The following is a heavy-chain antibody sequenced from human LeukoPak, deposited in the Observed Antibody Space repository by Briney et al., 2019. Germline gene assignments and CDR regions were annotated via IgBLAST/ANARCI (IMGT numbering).Heavy chain of an antibody. V-gene: IGHV3-30*04. Sequence: GGSLRLSCAASGFTFSSYAMHWVRQAPGKGLEWVAVISYDGSNKYYADSVKGRFTISRDNPKNTLYLQMNSLRAEDTAVYYCARALAARPFDYWGQGTLVTVSS. CDR2: ISYDGSNK. J-gene: IGHJ4*02. D-gene: IGHD6-6*01. CDR1: GFTFSSYA. CDR3: ARALAARPFDY.